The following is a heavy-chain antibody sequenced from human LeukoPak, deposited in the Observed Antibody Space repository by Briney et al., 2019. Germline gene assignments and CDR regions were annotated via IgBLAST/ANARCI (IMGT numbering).Heavy chain of an antibody. J-gene: IGHJ5*02. CDR2: IYYSGST. CDR3: ASVRGYSSGWYASGFDP. Sequence: SETLSLTCTVSGGSISSSSYYWGWIRQPPGKGPDWIGSIYYSGSTNYNPSLKSRVTISLDTSKNQFSLKLRSVTAADTAVYYCASVRGYSSGWYASGFDPWGQGTLVTVSS. D-gene: IGHD6-19*01. CDR1: GGSISSSSYY. V-gene: IGHV4-39*07.